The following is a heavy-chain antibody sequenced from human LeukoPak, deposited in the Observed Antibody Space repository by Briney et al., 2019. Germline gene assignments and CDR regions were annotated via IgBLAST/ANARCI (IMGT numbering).Heavy chain of an antibody. J-gene: IGHJ4*02. V-gene: IGHV1-8*01. CDR1: GYTFTSYD. CDR3: ARNLWFGETIDY. Sequence: ASVKVACKASGYTFTSYDINWVRQVTGQGLEWMGWMNPNRGNTGYAQTFQGRVTMTRNTSTSTAYRGLTSLRAADPDVSDGARNLWFGETIDYWGQGTLVTVSS. D-gene: IGHD3-10*01. CDR2: MNPNRGNT.